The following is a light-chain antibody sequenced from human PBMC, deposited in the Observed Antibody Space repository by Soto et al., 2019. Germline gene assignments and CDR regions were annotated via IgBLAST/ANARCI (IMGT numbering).Light chain of an antibody. J-gene: IGKJ1*01. CDR1: QSVSSSY. CDR2: GAS. V-gene: IGKV3-20*01. CDR3: QQYGSSRWT. Sequence: EIVLTQSPGTLSLSPGERATLSCSASQSVSSSYLAWYQQKPGQAPRPLIYGASSRAIGIPDRFSGSGSGTDVTLTISRVEPEDFAVYYCQQYGSSRWTFGKGTKVEIK.